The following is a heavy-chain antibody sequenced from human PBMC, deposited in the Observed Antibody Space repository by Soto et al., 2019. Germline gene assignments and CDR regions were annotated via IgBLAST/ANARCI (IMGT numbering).Heavy chain of an antibody. CDR2: IIPIFGTA. CDR3: ARDLDYYDSSVYYYGMDV. V-gene: IGHV1-69*13. J-gene: IGHJ6*02. Sequence: ASVKVSCKASGGTFSSYAISWVRQAPGQGLEWMGGIIPIFGTANYAQKFQGRVTITADESTSTAYMELSSLRSEDTAVYYCARDLDYYDSSVYYYGMDVWGQGTTVTVSS. CDR1: GGTFSSYA. D-gene: IGHD3-22*01.